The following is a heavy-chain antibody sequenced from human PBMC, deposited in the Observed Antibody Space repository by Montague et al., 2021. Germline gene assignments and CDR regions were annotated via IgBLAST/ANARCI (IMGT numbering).Heavy chain of an antibody. CDR3: ASDRGPFDY. J-gene: IGHJ4*02. V-gene: IGHV4-34*01. CDR1: GGSLSEYY. D-gene: IGHD3-10*01. CDR2: VRHIGST. Sequence: SETLSLTCGVYGGSLSEYYWTWIRQSPEKGLEWIGEVRHIGSTNYNPSLKSRVTMSVDKSRNQFSLKLRSVTAADPAVYYCASDRGPFDYWGQGTVVTVSS.